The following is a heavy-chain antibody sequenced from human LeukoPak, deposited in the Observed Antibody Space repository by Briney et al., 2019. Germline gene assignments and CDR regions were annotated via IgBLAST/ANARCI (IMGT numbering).Heavy chain of an antibody. J-gene: IGHJ4*02. Sequence: SETLSLTCSVSGGILNSFYWTWIRQPPGKGLEYIGYVYYTGSTNYNPSLKSRVTLRADTPKNQFSLKLTSVTAADTAVYYCARWNPVTTSIDYWGQGILVAVSS. CDR3: ARWNPVTTSIDY. V-gene: IGHV4-59*08. CDR1: GGILNSFY. CDR2: VYYTGST. D-gene: IGHD4-17*01.